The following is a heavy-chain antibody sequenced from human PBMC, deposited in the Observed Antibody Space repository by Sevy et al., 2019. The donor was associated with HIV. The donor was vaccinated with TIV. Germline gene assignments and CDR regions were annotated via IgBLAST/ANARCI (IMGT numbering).Heavy chain of an antibody. CDR2: LKSKADGGTV. V-gene: IGHV3-49*04. CDR3: TRWKGLQSIFDY. D-gene: IGHD1-1*01. J-gene: IGHJ4*02. CDR1: GFTFGDYS. Sequence: GESLKISCTTSGFTFGDYSMNWVPQAPGKGLEWVAFLKSKADGGTVDHAASVKGRFNISRDDSKSIAYLQMNDLTTEDTGVYYCTRWKGLQSIFDYWGQGALVTVSS.